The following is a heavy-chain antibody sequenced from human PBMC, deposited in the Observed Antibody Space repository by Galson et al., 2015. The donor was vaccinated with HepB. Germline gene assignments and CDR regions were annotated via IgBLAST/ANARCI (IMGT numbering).Heavy chain of an antibody. V-gene: IGHV5-51*01. CDR3: ARLGSGWDRASDY. Sequence: QSGAEVKKPGESLKISCQGSGYSFTNYWIGWVRQMPGKGLEWMGIVYPSDSQTRYSPSFQGQVTISADKSISTAYLQWSSLKASDAAMYYCARLGSGWDRASDYWGQGTLVTVSS. CDR2: VYPSDSQT. CDR1: GYSFTNYW. D-gene: IGHD6-19*01. J-gene: IGHJ4*02.